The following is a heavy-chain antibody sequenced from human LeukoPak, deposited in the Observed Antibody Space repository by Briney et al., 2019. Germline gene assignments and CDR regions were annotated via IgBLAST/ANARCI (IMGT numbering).Heavy chain of an antibody. D-gene: IGHD5-24*01. CDR2: IAYDGSYK. CDR1: GFTSSIYP. Sequence: PGGSLRLSCAASGFTSSIYPMHWVRQAPGKGLEWVAVIAYDGSYKYYADSVKGRFTISRDNSKSTLYLLMNSLRAEDTAVYYCARVGDGYNSPFEHWGQGTLVTVSS. CDR3: ARVGDGYNSPFEH. V-gene: IGHV3-30*04. J-gene: IGHJ1*01.